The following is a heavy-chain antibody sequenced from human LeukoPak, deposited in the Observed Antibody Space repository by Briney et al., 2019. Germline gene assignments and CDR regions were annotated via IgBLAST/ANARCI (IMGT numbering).Heavy chain of an antibody. CDR3: ARGHDYGDYYFDY. Sequence: ASVKVSCKASGNTFSGYYIHWVRQAPGQGLEWMGWINPKSGGTNYAQKFQGRVTMTRDTSISTAYMELRRLRSDDTAVYYCARGHDYGDYYFDYWGQGTLVTVSS. CDR1: GNTFSGYY. J-gene: IGHJ4*02. CDR2: INPKSGGT. D-gene: IGHD4-17*01. V-gene: IGHV1-2*02.